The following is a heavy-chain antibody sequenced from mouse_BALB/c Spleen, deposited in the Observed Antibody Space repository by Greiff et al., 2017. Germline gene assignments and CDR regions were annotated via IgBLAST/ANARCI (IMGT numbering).Heavy chain of an antibody. J-gene: IGHJ4*01. CDR1: GFTFSDYG. CDR2: ISNLAYSI. CDR3: ARDRGEDYAMDY. D-gene: IGHD2-13*01. V-gene: IGHV5-15*02. Sequence: EVHLVESGGGLVQPGGSRKLSCAASGFTFSDYGMAWVRQAPGKGPEWVAFISNLAYSIYYADTVTGRFTISRENAKNTLYLEMSSLRSEDTAMYYCARDRGEDYAMDYWGQGTSVTVSS.